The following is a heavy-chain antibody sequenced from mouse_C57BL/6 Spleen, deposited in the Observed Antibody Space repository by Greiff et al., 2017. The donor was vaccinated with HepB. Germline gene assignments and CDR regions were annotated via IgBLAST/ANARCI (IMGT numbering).Heavy chain of an antibody. CDR1: GFTFSNYW. CDR2: IRLKSDNYAT. D-gene: IGHD2-3*01. Sequence: EVNVVESGGGLVQPGGSMKLSCVASGFTFSNYWMNWVRQSPEKGLEWVAQIRLKSDNYATHYAESVKGRFTISRDDSKSSVYLQMNNLRAEDTGIYYCTNDGYGDAMDYWGQGTSVTVSS. V-gene: IGHV6-3*01. CDR3: TNDGYGDAMDY. J-gene: IGHJ4*01.